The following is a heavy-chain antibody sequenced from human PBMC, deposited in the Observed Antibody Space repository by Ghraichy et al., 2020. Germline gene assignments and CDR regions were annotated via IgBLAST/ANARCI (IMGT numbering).Heavy chain of an antibody. CDR3: ARDKIPHDIVLMVYAEDYYYYGMDV. V-gene: IGHV3-21*01. CDR2: ISSSSSYI. J-gene: IGHJ6*02. CDR1: GFTFSSYS. D-gene: IGHD2-8*01. Sequence: GGSLRLSCAASGFTFSSYSMNWVRQAPGKGLEWVSSISSSSSYIYYADSVKGRFTISRDNAKNSLYLQMNSLRAEDTAVYYCARDKIPHDIVLMVYAEDYYYYGMDVWGQGTTVTVSS.